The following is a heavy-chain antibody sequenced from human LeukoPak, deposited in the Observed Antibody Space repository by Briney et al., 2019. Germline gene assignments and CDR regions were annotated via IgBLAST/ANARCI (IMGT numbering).Heavy chain of an antibody. CDR1: GGSISSYY. CDR2: IYYSGST. V-gene: IGHV4-59*01. Sequence: ASETLSLTCTVSGGSISSYYWSWIRQPPGKGLEWIGYIYYSGSTNYNPSLKSRVTISVDTSKNQFSLKLSSVTAADTAVYYCARGGDYEGYFDYWGQGTLVTVSS. D-gene: IGHD4-17*01. CDR3: ARGGDYEGYFDY. J-gene: IGHJ4*02.